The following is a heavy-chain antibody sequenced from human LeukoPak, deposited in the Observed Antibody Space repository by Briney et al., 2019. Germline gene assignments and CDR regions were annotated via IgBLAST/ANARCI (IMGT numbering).Heavy chain of an antibody. CDR1: GDSISGYY. J-gene: IGHJ4*02. CDR3: ARGHDAWTIGY. Sequence: SETLSLTCSVSGDSISGYYWHWIRQPAGKGLEWIGRIYTSGSINYNPSLESRITVSLDMSGNQISLKLTSVTAADTAMYYCARGHDAWTIGYWGQGILVTVSS. CDR2: IYTSGSI. D-gene: IGHD1-1*01. V-gene: IGHV4-4*07.